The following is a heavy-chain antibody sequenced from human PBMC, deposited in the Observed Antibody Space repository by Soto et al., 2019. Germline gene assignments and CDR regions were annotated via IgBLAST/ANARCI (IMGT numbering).Heavy chain of an antibody. D-gene: IGHD3-3*01. CDR1: GFTFSSYS. CDR2: ISSSSSYI. Sequence: GGSLRLSCAASGFTFSSYSMNWVRQAPGKGLEWVSSISSSSSYIYYADSVKGRFTISRDNAKNSLYLQMNSLRAEDTAVYYCASDLYYDFWSGYYSWGQGTLVTVSS. J-gene: IGHJ5*02. CDR3: ASDLYYDFWSGYYS. V-gene: IGHV3-21*01.